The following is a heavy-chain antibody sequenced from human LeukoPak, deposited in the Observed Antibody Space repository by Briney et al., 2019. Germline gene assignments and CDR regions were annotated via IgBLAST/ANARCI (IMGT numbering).Heavy chain of an antibody. D-gene: IGHD2-15*01. CDR3: ARERCSGGSCYGLYAFDI. CDR2: ISSSSSYM. V-gene: IGHV3-21*01. CDR1: GFTFSTYN. Sequence: GGSLRLSCAASGFTFSTYNMNWVRQAPGKGLEWVSSISSSSSYMYYADSVKGRFTISRDNAKNSLYLQMNSLRAEDTAVYYCARERCSGGSCYGLYAFDIWGQGTMVTVSS. J-gene: IGHJ3*02.